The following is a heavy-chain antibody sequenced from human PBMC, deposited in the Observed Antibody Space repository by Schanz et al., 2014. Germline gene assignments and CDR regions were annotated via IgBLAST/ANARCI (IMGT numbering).Heavy chain of an antibody. V-gene: IGHV3-7*01. Sequence: EVQLVESGGGLVQPGGSLRLSCAASGFTFSSYWMSWVRQAPGKGLEWVANIEGDGSRKQYVDSVKGRFTISRDNAKNSLYLQMNSLTADDTAVYYCARDKGGYYPFDYWGRGTLVTVSS. CDR3: ARDKGGYYPFDY. D-gene: IGHD3-3*01. J-gene: IGHJ4*02. CDR2: IEGDGSRK. CDR1: GFTFSSYW.